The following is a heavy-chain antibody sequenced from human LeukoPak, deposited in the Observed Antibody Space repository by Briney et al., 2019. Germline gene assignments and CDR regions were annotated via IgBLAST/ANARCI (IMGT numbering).Heavy chain of an antibody. Sequence: SETLSLTCTVSGGSISSGDYYWSWIRQPPGKGLEWIGYIYYSGSTYYNPSLKSRVTISVDTSKNQFSLKLSSVTAVDTAVYYCARDLPPGSHMDVWGKGTTVTVFS. CDR3: ARDLPPGSHMDV. V-gene: IGHV4-30-4*08. J-gene: IGHJ6*03. CDR1: GGSISSGDYY. CDR2: IYYSGST. D-gene: IGHD2-15*01.